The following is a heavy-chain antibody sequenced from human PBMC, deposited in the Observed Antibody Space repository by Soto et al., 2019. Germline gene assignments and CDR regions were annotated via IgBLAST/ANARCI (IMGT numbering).Heavy chain of an antibody. V-gene: IGHV4-31*03. J-gene: IGHJ4*02. CDR2: IYYSGST. CDR3: ARDARSAAAGTSLDY. CDR1: GGSISSGGYY. D-gene: IGHD6-13*01. Sequence: PSETLSLTCTVSGGSISSGGYYWSWIRQHPGKGLEWIGYIYYSGSTYYNPSLKSRVTISVDTSKNQFSLKPSSVTAADTAVYYCARDARSAAAGTSLDYWGQGTLVTVSS.